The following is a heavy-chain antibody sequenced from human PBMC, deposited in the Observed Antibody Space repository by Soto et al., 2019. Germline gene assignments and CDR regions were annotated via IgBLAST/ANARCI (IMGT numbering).Heavy chain of an antibody. CDR3: TTGFMITFGGVVDYYLDY. V-gene: IGHV3-15*07. J-gene: IGHJ4*02. CDR2: IKPKTDGGTT. D-gene: IGHD3-16*02. CDR1: GFTFINAW. Sequence: EVQLVESGGGLVKPGGSRRLSCAASGFTFINAWMNWVRQAPGKGLEWVGRIKPKTDGGTTDYAAPVKGRFTISRDDSKNTLYLQMNSLKTEDTAVYYCTTGFMITFGGVVDYYLDYWGQGTLVTVSS.